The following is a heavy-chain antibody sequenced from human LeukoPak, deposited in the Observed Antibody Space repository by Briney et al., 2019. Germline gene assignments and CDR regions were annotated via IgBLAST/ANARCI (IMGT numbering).Heavy chain of an antibody. Sequence: ASVKVSCKASGYAFTDYALHWVRQAPGQSLEWMGWITTGRGETRYSQDFQRRITLTRDKSANTVYMDLSDLTSEDTAIYYCARGGQQWRGGNYFDSWGQGTLVAVSS. CDR1: GYAFTDYA. V-gene: IGHV1-3*03. CDR2: ITTGRGET. CDR3: ARGGQQWRGGNYFDS. D-gene: IGHD6-19*01. J-gene: IGHJ4*02.